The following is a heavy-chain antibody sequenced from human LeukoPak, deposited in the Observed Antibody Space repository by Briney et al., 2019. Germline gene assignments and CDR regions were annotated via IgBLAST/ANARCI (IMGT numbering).Heavy chain of an antibody. Sequence: ASVKVSCKASGYTFTSYDINWVRQATGQGLEWMGWMNPNSGNTGYAQKFQGRVTMTRNTSISTAYMELSSLRSEDTAVYYCARVGYDILTGLEDYFDYWGQGTLVTVSS. J-gene: IGHJ4*02. V-gene: IGHV1-8*01. CDR1: GYTFTSYD. CDR2: MNPNSGNT. D-gene: IGHD3-9*01. CDR3: ARVGYDILTGLEDYFDY.